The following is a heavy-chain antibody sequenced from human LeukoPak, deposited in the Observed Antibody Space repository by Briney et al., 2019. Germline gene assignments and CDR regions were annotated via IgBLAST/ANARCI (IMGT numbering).Heavy chain of an antibody. Sequence: PGGSLRLSCAASGFTFSSYWLSWVRQAPGKGLEWVANINQDGSATDYVDSVKGRFTITRDNAKNSLYLQMRSLRAEDTAVYYCAWDNNAERGQRLANWGQGTLVTVSS. D-gene: IGHD6-25*01. CDR1: GFTFSSYW. V-gene: IGHV3-7*04. CDR3: AWDNNAERGQRLAN. J-gene: IGHJ4*02. CDR2: INQDGSAT.